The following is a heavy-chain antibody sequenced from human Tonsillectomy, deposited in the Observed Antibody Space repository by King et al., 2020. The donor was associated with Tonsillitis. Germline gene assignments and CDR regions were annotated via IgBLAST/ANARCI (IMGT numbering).Heavy chain of an antibody. D-gene: IGHD5-12*01. CDR1: GFTVSSNY. Sequence: VQLVESGGGLIQPGGSLRLSCAASGFTVSSNYMSWVRQAPGKGLEWVSGLYNGGSTYYADSVKGRFTISRDNSKNTLYLQMNSLRAEDTAVYYCARGRGYSGYHFDYWGQGTLVTVSS. V-gene: IGHV3-53*01. CDR2: LYNGGST. J-gene: IGHJ4*02. CDR3: ARGRGYSGYHFDY.